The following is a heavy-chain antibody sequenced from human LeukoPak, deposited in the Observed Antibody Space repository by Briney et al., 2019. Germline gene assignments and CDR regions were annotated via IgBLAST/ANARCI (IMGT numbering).Heavy chain of an antibody. CDR1: GGSISGYY. D-gene: IGHD3-3*01. V-gene: IGHV4-59*01. CDR2: IYYSGST. CDR3: ARLDTIFGVAKGFDY. J-gene: IGHJ4*02. Sequence: SETLSLTCTVSGGSISGYYWSWIRQPPGKGLEYIGYIYYSGSTNYSPSLKSRVTISVDTSNHQFSLKLSSVTAADTAVYYCARLDTIFGVAKGFDYWGQGTLVTVSS.